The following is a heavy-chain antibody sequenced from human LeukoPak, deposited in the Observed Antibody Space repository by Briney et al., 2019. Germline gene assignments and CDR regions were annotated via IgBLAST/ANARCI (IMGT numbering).Heavy chain of an antibody. Sequence: GESLKISCKASGYSFTSFWIGWVRQMPGRGLEWMGIIYPGDSDTRFSPSFQGQVTISADKSISTAYLQWNSLKASDTAMYYCARLLFSLVAAIEGAFDIWGQGTMVTVSS. D-gene: IGHD5-12*01. CDR3: ARLLFSLVAAIEGAFDI. CDR1: GYSFTSFW. CDR2: IYPGDSDT. J-gene: IGHJ3*02. V-gene: IGHV5-51*01.